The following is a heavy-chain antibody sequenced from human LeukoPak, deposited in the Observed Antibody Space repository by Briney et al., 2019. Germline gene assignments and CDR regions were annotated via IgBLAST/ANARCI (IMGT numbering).Heavy chain of an antibody. V-gene: IGHV1-3*03. CDR3: ARDASYYDSSGYPTSVFDY. Sequence: ASVKVSCKASGYTFTGYAMHWVRQAPGQRLEWMGWINAGNGNTKYSQEFQGRVTITRDTSASTAYMELSSLRSEDMAVYYCARDASYYDSSGYPTSVFDYWGQGTLVTVSS. CDR1: GYTFTGYA. D-gene: IGHD3-22*01. J-gene: IGHJ4*02. CDR2: INAGNGNT.